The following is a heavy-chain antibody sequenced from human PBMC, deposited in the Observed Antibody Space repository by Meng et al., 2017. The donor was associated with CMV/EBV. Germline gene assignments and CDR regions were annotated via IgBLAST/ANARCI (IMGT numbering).Heavy chain of an antibody. CDR1: GFTFSSYA. V-gene: IGHV3-23*01. J-gene: IGHJ5*02. CDR3: AKAGITIFGVGKHNWFDP. Sequence: GGSLRLSCAASGFTFSSYAMSWVRQAPGKGLEWVSAISGSGGSTYYSDSVKGRFTISRDNSKNTLYLQMNSLRAEDTAVYYRAKAGITIFGVGKHNWFDPWGQGTLVTVSS. CDR2: ISGSGGST. D-gene: IGHD3-3*01.